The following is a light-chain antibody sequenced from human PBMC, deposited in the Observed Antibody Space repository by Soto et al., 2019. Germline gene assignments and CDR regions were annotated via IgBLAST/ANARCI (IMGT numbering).Light chain of an antibody. CDR3: QRRNIWPPVT. V-gene: IGKV3D-20*02. CDR2: GAS. J-gene: IGKJ5*01. Sequence: EIVLTQSPGTLSLSPGERATLSCRAIQSVSSSYLAWYQQKPGQAPRLLIYGASSRATGIPARFSGSGSGTDFTLTISSLEPEDFAVYYCQRRNIWPPVTFGHGTRLEIK. CDR1: QSVSSSY.